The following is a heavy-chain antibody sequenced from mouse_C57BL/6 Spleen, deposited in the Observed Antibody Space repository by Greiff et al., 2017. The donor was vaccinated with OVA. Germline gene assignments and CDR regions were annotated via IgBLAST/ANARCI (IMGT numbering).Heavy chain of an antibody. CDR1: GYTFTSYW. V-gene: IGHV1-64*01. J-gene: IGHJ2*01. D-gene: IGHD1-1*01. CDR2: IHPNSGST. Sequence: QVQLQQPGAELVKPGASVKLSCKASGYTFTSYWMHWVKQRPGQGLEWIGMIHPNSGSTNYNETFKSKATLTVDKSSSTAYMQLSSLTSEDSAVYYCARGRGFITTVVDYWGQGTTLTVSA. CDR3: ARGRGFITTVVDY.